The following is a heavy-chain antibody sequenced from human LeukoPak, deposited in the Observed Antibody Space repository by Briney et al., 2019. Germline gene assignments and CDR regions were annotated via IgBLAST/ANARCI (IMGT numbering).Heavy chain of an antibody. Sequence: PGGSLRLSCSASGFTFSSYATHWVRQAPGKGLEYVSAISSNGGSTYYADSVKGRFTISRDNSKNTLYLQMSSLRAEDTAVHYCVKDPLDYYGSGAHRGFDYWGQGTLVTVSS. CDR1: GFTFSSYA. J-gene: IGHJ4*02. CDR2: ISSNGGST. V-gene: IGHV3-64D*06. D-gene: IGHD3-10*01. CDR3: VKDPLDYYGSGAHRGFDY.